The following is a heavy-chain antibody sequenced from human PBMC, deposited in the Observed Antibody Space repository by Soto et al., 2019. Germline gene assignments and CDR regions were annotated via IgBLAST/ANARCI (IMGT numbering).Heavy chain of an antibody. D-gene: IGHD1-26*01. CDR1: GFTFSSYA. V-gene: IGHV3-30-3*01. Sequence: PGGSLIHSCAASGFTFSSYAMHWVRQAPGKGLEWVAVISYDGSNKYYADSVKGRFTISRDNSKNTLYLQMNSLRAEDTAVYYCARDLSVGPFASGYYYYGAHGRCPAPTVTV. CDR3: ARDLSVGPFASGYYYYGAHG. CDR2: ISYDGSNK. J-gene: IGHJ6*02.